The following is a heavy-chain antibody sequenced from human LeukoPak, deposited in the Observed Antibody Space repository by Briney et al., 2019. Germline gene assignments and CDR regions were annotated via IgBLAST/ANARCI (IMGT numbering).Heavy chain of an antibody. CDR1: GGTFSSYA. CDR2: IIPIFGTA. D-gene: IGHD1-26*01. J-gene: IGHJ6*03. Sequence: GASVKVSCKASGGTFSSYAISWVRQAPGQGLEWMGGIIPIFGTANYAQKFQGRVTMTEDTSTDTAYMELSSLRSEDTAVYYCATEFRGATTGYYYYMDVWGKGTTVTVSS. V-gene: IGHV1-69*06. CDR3: ATEFRGATTGYYYYMDV.